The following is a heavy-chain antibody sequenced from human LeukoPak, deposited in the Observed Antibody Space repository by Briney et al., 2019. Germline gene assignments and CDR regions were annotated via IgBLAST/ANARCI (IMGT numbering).Heavy chain of an antibody. D-gene: IGHD6-19*01. Sequence: SETLSLTCTVSGGSISSYYWSWIRQPPGKGLEWIGYIYYSGSTNYNPSLKSRVTISVDTSKNQFSLKLSSVTAADTAVYYCARIAVAGTDWFDPWGQGTLVTLS. CDR2: IYYSGST. CDR3: ARIAVAGTDWFDP. CDR1: GGSISSYY. V-gene: IGHV4-59*01. J-gene: IGHJ5*02.